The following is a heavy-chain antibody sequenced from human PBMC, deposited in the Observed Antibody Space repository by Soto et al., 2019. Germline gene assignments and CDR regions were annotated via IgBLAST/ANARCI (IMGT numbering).Heavy chain of an antibody. D-gene: IGHD2-15*01. CDR1: GGSISSYY. CDR2: IYYSGST. J-gene: IGHJ6*02. CDR3: ARMGVVVVADYYYGMDV. Sequence: SETLSLTCTVSGGSISSYYWSWIRQPPGKGLEWIGYIYYSGSTNYNPSLKSRVTISVDTSKNQFSLKLSSVTAADTAVYYCARMGVVVVADYYYGMDVWGQGTTVTVSS. V-gene: IGHV4-59*01.